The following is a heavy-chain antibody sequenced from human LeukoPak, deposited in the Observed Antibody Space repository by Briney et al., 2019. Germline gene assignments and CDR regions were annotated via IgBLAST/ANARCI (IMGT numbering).Heavy chain of an antibody. CDR3: ARGYCSSTSCYPPYYFDY. V-gene: IGHV1-69*13. CDR2: IIPIFGTA. J-gene: IGHJ4*02. D-gene: IGHD2-2*01. CDR1: GGTFSSYA. Sequence: SVKVSCKASGGTFSSYAISWVRQAPGQGLEWMGGIIPIFGTANYAQKFQGRVTITADESTSTAYMELSSLRSEDTAVYYCARGYCSSTSCYPPYYFDYWGQGTLVTASS.